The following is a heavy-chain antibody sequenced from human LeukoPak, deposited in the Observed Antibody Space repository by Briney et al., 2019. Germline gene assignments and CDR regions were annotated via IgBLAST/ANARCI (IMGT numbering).Heavy chain of an antibody. CDR1: KFTFSSYW. Sequence: GGSLRLSCAASKFTFSSYWMSWVRQAPGKGLEWVANIKQDGSVQFYMDSLKGRSSVSRDNAKNSLYLQMNGLRVEDTAVYYCARDHYQGLVFFMAFWGRGTLVTVSS. CDR3: ARDHYQGLVFFMAF. J-gene: IGHJ4*02. V-gene: IGHV3-7*01. D-gene: IGHD6-19*01. CDR2: IKQDGSVQ.